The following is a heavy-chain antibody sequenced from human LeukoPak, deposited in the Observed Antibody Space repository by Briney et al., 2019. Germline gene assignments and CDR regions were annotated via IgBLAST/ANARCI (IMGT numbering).Heavy chain of an antibody. Sequence: GGSLRLSCAASGFTFSNYGMHWVRQAPGKGLEWVAFIRYDGSDKYYTDSVKGRFTISRDNSKNMLYLQMNSLRAEDTAVYYCAKDGRDRFPYYCYMDVWGKGTTVTVSS. D-gene: IGHD3-10*01. J-gene: IGHJ6*03. V-gene: IGHV3-30*02. CDR2: IRYDGSDK. CDR1: GFTFSNYG. CDR3: AKDGRDRFPYYCYMDV.